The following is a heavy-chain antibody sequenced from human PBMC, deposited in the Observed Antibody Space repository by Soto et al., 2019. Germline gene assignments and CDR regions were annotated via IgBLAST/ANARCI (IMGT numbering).Heavy chain of an antibody. V-gene: IGHV3-30*18. D-gene: IGHD6-13*01. J-gene: IGHJ4*02. CDR1: GFTFSSYG. Sequence: GGSLRLSCAASGFTFSSYGMHWVRQAPGKGLEWVAVISYDGSNKYYADSVKGRFTISRDNSKNTLYLQMNSLRAEDTAVYYCANIAADDYWGQGTLVTVSS. CDR3: ANIAADDY. CDR2: ISYDGSNK.